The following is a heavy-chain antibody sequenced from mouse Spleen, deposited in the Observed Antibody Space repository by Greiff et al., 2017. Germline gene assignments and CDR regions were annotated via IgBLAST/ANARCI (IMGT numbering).Heavy chain of an antibody. J-gene: IGHJ3*01. V-gene: IGHV5-4*01. Sequence: EVQLQESGGGLVKPGGSLKLSCAASGFTFSSYAMSWVRQTPEKRLEWVATISDGGSYTYYPDNVKGRFTISRDNAKNNLYLQMSHLKSEDTAMYYCARDRDSSPWFAYWGQGTLVTVSA. CDR3: ARDRDSSPWFAY. CDR1: GFTFSSYA. CDR2: ISDGGSYT. D-gene: IGHD1-1*01.